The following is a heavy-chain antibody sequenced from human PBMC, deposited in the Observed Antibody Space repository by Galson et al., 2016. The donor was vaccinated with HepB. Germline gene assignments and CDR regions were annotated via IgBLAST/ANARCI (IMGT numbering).Heavy chain of an antibody. J-gene: IGHJ4*02. Sequence: SLRLSCAASGFTFTEYYMTWIRQAPGKGLEWLSYLSPSTRYTNSADSVKGRLTIFRDNAKNSVYLQMNSLRAEDTAVHYCARDPGGYGFIDSWGQGTLVTVSS. CDR3: ARDPGGYGFIDS. CDR2: LSPSTRYT. CDR1: GFTFTEYY. D-gene: IGHD5-12*01. V-gene: IGHV3-11*06.